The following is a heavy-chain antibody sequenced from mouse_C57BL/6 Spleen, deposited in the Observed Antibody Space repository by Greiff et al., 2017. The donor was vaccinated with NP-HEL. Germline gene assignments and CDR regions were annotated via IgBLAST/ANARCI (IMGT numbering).Heavy chain of an antibody. D-gene: IGHD2-3*01. CDR1: GYTFTSYW. CDR3: ARSNDGYDYFDY. V-gene: IGHV1-64*01. CDR2: IHPNSGST. Sequence: QVHVKQSGAELVKPGASVKLSCKASGYTFTSYWMHWVKQRPGQGLEWIGIIHPNSGSTNYNEKFKSKATLTVDKSSSTAYMQLSSLTSEDSAVYYCARSNDGYDYFDYWGQGTTLTVSS. J-gene: IGHJ2*01.